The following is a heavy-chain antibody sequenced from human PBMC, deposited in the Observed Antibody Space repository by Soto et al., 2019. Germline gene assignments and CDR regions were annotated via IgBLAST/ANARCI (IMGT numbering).Heavy chain of an antibody. CDR3: AKGVMGYSGYDQRGPFDY. D-gene: IGHD5-12*01. CDR2: ISYDGSNK. Sequence: QVQLVESGGGVVQPGRSLRLSCAASGFTFSSYGMHWVRQAPGKGLEWVAVISYDGSNKYYADSVKGRFTISRDNSKNTLYLQMNSMRAEDTAVYYCAKGVMGYSGYDQRGPFDYWGQGTLVTVPS. V-gene: IGHV3-30*18. CDR1: GFTFSSYG. J-gene: IGHJ4*02.